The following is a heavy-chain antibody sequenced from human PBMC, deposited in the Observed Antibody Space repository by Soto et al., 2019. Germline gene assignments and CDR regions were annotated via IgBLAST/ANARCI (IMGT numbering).Heavy chain of an antibody. CDR3: ARMLGATIFDY. CDR2: IYYSGST. CDR1: GGSISSSRYY. V-gene: IGHV4-31*03. J-gene: IGHJ4*02. D-gene: IGHD5-12*01. Sequence: QVQLQESGPGLVKPSQTLSLTCTVSGGSISSSRYYWNWIRQHPGKGLEWIGYIYYSGSTYYNPSLKSRVTISVDTSKNQFSLKLSSVTAADTAVYYCARMLGATIFDYWGQGTLVTVSS.